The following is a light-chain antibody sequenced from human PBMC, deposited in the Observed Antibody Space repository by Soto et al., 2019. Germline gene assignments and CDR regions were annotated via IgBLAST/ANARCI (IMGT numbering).Light chain of an antibody. V-gene: IGKV3-20*01. CDR1: QSVSY. J-gene: IGKJ4*01. Sequence: DIVLTQSPGTLPLSPGERATLSCRASQSVSYLAWYQQKPGQAPRLLIYLASRMATGIPDRVSGSGSGTDFTITISRLEADDFAVYYWQQYGSSPITFGGGTKVQI. CDR3: QQYGSSPIT. CDR2: LAS.